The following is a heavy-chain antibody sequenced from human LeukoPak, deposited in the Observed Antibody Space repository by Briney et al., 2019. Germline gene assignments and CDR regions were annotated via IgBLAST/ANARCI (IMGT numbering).Heavy chain of an antibody. D-gene: IGHD6-19*01. Sequence: SETLSLTCTVSGGSISSYYWSWIRQPPGKGLEWLGYIYYSGSTNYNPSLKSRVTISVDTSKNQFSLKLSSVTAADTAVYYCARGRSGAAPWGQGTLVTVSS. CDR1: GGSISSYY. CDR3: ARGRSGAAP. J-gene: IGHJ5*02. V-gene: IGHV4-59*01. CDR2: IYYSGST.